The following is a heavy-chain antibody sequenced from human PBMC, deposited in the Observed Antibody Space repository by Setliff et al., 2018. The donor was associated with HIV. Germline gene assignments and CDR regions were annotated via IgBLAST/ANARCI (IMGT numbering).Heavy chain of an antibody. J-gene: IGHJ1*01. V-gene: IGHV4-34*01. CDR1: GGSFSGYY. D-gene: IGHD6-25*01. Sequence: PSETRSLTCAVYGGSFSGYYWSWIRQPPGKGLEWIGEINHSGSTNYNPSLKSRVTISVDTSKNQFSLKLSSVTAADTAVYYCARLSRIAAVYFHHWGQGTLVTVSS. CDR3: ARLSRIAAVYFHH. CDR2: INHSGST.